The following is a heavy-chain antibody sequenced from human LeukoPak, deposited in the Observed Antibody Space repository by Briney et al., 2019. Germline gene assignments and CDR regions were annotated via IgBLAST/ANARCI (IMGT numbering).Heavy chain of an antibody. V-gene: IGHV4-59*12. CDR3: ARRAGGYSHPYDY. D-gene: IGHD4-23*01. J-gene: IGHJ4*02. CDR1: GGSISSYY. Sequence: PSETLSLTCTVSGGSISSYYWSWIRQPPGKGLEWIGYIYYSGSTNYNPSLKSRVTISVDTSKNQFSLKLSSVTAEDTAVYYCARRAGGYSHPYDYWGQGTLVTVSS. CDR2: IYYSGST.